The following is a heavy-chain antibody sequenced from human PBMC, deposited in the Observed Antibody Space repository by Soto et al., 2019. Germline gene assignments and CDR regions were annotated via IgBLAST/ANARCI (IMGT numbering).Heavy chain of an antibody. V-gene: IGHV4-31*03. D-gene: IGHD6-6*01. Sequence: QVQLQESGPGLVNPSQTLSLTCTVSGGSISSGGYYWSWIRQHPGKGLEWIAYIYYSGTTYYNPSLKSRVTISVDTSKNQFSLKLSSVTAADTAVYYCARVSGSPSPFDPWGQGTLVTVSS. J-gene: IGHJ5*02. CDR1: GGSISSGGYY. CDR2: IYYSGTT. CDR3: ARVSGSPSPFDP.